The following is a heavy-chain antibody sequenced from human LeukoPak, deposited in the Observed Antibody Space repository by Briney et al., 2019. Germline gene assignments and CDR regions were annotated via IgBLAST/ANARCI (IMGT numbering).Heavy chain of an antibody. CDR2: IYVSGST. Sequence: SETLSLTCAVSSYSISSGYSWGWIRPPPGKGLEWIGNIYVSGSTYYNLSLKSRVIISIDMSKNLFSLKLISVTAADTAVYRCAKTDYGDYGGFNSWGQGTMVTVSS. V-gene: IGHV4-38-2*01. J-gene: IGHJ3*01. CDR1: SYSISSGYS. D-gene: IGHD4-17*01. CDR3: AKTDYGDYGGFNS.